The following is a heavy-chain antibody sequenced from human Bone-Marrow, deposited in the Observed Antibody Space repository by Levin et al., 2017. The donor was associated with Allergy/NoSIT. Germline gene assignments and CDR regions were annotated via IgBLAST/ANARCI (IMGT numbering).Heavy chain of an antibody. D-gene: IGHD6-13*01. V-gene: IGHV3-74*01. CDR1: GFTFSSYW. CDR3: AQQPSDAFDI. CDR2: INSDGSST. J-gene: IGHJ3*02. Sequence: GESLKISCAASGFTFSSYWMHWVRQAPGKGLVWVSRINSDGSSTSYADSVKGRFTISRDNAKNTLYLQMNSLRAEDTAVYYCAQQPSDAFDIWGQGTMVTVSS.